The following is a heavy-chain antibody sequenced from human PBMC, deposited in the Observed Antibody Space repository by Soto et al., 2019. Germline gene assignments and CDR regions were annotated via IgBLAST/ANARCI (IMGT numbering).Heavy chain of an antibody. D-gene: IGHD2-2*02. V-gene: IGHV1-69*01. J-gene: IGHJ5*02. Sequence: QVQLVQSGAEVKKPGSSVKVSCKASGGTFSSYAISWVRQAPGQGLEWMGGIIPIFGTANYAQKFQGRVTITAEESTSTAYMELSSLRSEDTAVYYCARELGYCSSTSCYTVFWFDPWGQGTLVTVSS. CDR1: GGTFSSYA. CDR3: ARELGYCSSTSCYTVFWFDP. CDR2: IIPIFGTA.